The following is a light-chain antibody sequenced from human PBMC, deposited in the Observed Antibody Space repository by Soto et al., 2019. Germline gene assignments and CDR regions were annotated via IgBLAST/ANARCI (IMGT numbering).Light chain of an antibody. Sequence: EIVLTQSPATLSLSPGERATLSCRASQSVSSYLAWYQQKPGQAPRLLIYDVSKRATGIPARFSGSGPGTDVTLTISSLEPEDFAVYYCQQRSNWPPFTFGPGTKVDI. CDR3: QQRSNWPPFT. J-gene: IGKJ3*01. CDR1: QSVSSY. CDR2: DVS. V-gene: IGKV3-11*01.